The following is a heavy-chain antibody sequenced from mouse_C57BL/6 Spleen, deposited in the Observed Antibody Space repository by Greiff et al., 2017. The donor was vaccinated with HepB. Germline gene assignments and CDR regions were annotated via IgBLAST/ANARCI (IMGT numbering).Heavy chain of an antibody. CDR1: GYTFTRYW. CDR2: IDPSDSYT. Sequence: QVQLQQSGAELVMPGASVKLSCKASGYTFTRYWMHWVKQRPGQGLEWIGEIDPSDSYTNYNQKFKGQSTLTVDKSSSKAYMQLSSLTSEDSAVYYCARAGTTVVASDYWGQGTTLTVSS. CDR3: ARAGTTVVASDY. D-gene: IGHD1-1*01. J-gene: IGHJ2*01. V-gene: IGHV1-69*01.